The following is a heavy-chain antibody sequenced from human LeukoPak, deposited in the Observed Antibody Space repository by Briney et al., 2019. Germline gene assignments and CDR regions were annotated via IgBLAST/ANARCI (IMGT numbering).Heavy chain of an antibody. CDR2: ISWNSGSI. D-gene: IGHD3-22*01. Sequence: PGGSLRLSCVASGFTFDDYAMHWVRQAPGKDLEWVSGISWNSGSIGYADSVKGRFTISRDNAKNSLYLQMNSLRAEDTALYYCMWYDSSGYHYWGQGTLVTVSS. CDR1: GFTFDDYA. V-gene: IGHV3-9*01. J-gene: IGHJ4*02. CDR3: MWYDSSGYHY.